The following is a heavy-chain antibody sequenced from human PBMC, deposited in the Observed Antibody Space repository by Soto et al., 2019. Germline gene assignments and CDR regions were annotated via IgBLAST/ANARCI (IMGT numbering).Heavy chain of an antibody. J-gene: IGHJ4*02. CDR1: GGSFSSYY. CDR3: ARGLYDSSGYYTGRQVRYFDY. Sequence: SETLSLTCAVYGGSFSSYYWSWIRQPPGKGLEWIGEINHSGSTNYNPSLKSRVTISVDTSKNQFSLKLSSVTAADTAVYYCARGLYDSSGYYTGRQVRYFDYWGQGTLVTVSS. V-gene: IGHV4-34*01. D-gene: IGHD3-22*01. CDR2: INHSGST.